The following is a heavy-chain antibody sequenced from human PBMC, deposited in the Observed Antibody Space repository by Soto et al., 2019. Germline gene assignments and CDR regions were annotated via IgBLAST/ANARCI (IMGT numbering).Heavy chain of an antibody. J-gene: IGHJ4*02. CDR1: GGTFSTYA. Sequence: QVQLVQSGAEVKKPGSSVKVSCKASGGTFSTYAITWVRQAPGQGLEWLGGIIPIFGTTDYARKFQGRVPITAAESTSTVFIELSSLTSEDTAVYYCARGVGAYYFDYWGQGTRVTVSS. CDR2: IIPIFGTT. D-gene: IGHD1-26*01. CDR3: ARGVGAYYFDY. V-gene: IGHV1-69*01.